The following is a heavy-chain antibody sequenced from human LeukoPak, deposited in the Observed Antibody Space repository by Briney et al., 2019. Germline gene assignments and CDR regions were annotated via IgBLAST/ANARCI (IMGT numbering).Heavy chain of an antibody. Sequence: SETLSLTCTVSGGSISSGDYYWGWIRQPPGKGLEWIGSIYYSGSTYYNPSLKSRVTISVDRSKNQFSLKLSSVTAADTAVYYCARDGGDLGYCSGGSCYSVAFDIWGQGTMVTVSS. CDR3: ARDGGDLGYCSGGSCYSVAFDI. V-gene: IGHV4-39*07. J-gene: IGHJ3*02. D-gene: IGHD2-15*01. CDR2: IYYSGST. CDR1: GGSISSGDYY.